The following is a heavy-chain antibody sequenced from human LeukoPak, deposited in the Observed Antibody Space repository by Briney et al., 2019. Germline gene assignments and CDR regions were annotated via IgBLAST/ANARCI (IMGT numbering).Heavy chain of an antibody. V-gene: IGHV1-69*04. D-gene: IGHD1-26*01. CDR2: ITPILGIA. CDR3: AREDFSESYPFWYYYGMDV. CDR1: GGTFSSYA. Sequence: SVKVSCKASGGTFSSYAISWVRQAPGQGLEWMGRITPILGIANYAQKFQGRVTITADKSTSTAYMELSSLRSEDTAVYYCAREDFSESYPFWYYYGMDVWGQGTTVTVSS. J-gene: IGHJ6*02.